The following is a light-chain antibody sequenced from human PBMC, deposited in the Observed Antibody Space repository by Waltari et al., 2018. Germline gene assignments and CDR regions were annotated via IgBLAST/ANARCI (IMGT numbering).Light chain of an antibody. CDR2: DVT. CDR3: CSYAGSYTYV. CDR1: SGDVGAYDS. V-gene: IGLV2-11*01. J-gene: IGLJ1*01. Sequence: QSALTQPRSVSGSPGQSVTVSCSGTSGDVGAYDSVSWYQQYPGKAPKVVIYDVTKPPSGIPDRFSGSKSGNTASLTISGLRADDEADYYCCSYAGSYTYVFGSGTKVTVL.